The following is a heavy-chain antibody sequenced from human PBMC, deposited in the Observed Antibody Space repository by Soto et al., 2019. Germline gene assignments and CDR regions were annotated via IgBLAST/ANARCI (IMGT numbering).Heavy chain of an antibody. Sequence: QVQLVQSGAEVKNPGSSVKVSCKTSGGTFNSYLIDWVRQAPGQGLEWMGGIIPAFGTAKNAQKFQGRVPITADKSTTTAYMELRTLTSEDTAVYYCARGLDQPPVGLYFDTWGQGTLVTVSS. CDR2: IIPAFGTA. D-gene: IGHD2-2*01. CDR3: ARGLDQPPVGLYFDT. J-gene: IGHJ4*02. CDR1: GGTFNSYL. V-gene: IGHV1-69*06.